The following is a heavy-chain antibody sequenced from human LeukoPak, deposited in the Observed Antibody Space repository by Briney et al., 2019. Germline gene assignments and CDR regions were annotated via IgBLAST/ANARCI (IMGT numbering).Heavy chain of an antibody. CDR2: TSAYNGDT. J-gene: IGHJ4*02. D-gene: IGHD6-19*01. V-gene: IGHV1-18*01. CDR3: ARDPSNTSGWYAWADY. CDR1: GFTLTRYG. Sequence: ASVKVSCKASGFTLTRYGISWVRQAPGQGLEWMAWTSAYNGDTKYAQKFQGRLTMTTDTSTSTAYMELRSLRSDDTAVYYCARDPSNTSGWYAWADYWGQGTLVTVSS.